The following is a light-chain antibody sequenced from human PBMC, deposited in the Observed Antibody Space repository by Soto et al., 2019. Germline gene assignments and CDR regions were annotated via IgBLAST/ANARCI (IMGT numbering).Light chain of an antibody. CDR1: QDISNY. V-gene: IGKV1-33*01. CDR2: DAS. Sequence: DIQMTQSPSSLSASLGYRFTITFQASQDISNYLNWYQQKPGKAPKLLIYDASNLETGVPSRFSGSGSGTDFTFTISSLQPEDIATYYCQQYDNLPITFGQGTRLEIK. CDR3: QQYDNLPIT. J-gene: IGKJ5*01.